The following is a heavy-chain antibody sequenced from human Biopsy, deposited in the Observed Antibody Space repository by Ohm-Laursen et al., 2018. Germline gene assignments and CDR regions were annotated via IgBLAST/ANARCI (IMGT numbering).Heavy chain of an antibody. CDR2: IYFTGRT. Sequence: SQTLSLTCTVSGGPIDSYYWSWIRQPPGKALEWIGYIYFTGRTSYNPSLKSRVTVSVNTSKKQFSLRLSSATAADTAVYYCASAGYNPDWNFDLWGRGTRVTVSS. J-gene: IGHJ2*01. CDR3: ASAGYNPDWNFDL. V-gene: IGHV4-59*12. CDR1: GGPIDSYY. D-gene: IGHD5-24*01.